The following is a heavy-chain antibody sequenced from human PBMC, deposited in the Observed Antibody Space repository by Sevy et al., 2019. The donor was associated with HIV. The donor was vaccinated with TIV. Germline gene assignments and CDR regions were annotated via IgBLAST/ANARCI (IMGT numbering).Heavy chain of an antibody. CDR3: ARAGGSWALRY. D-gene: IGHD1-26*01. J-gene: IGHJ4*02. Sequence: GGSLRLSCAASGFIFSDYYMSWIRQAPGKGLGWVSYISGSGNTIYYTDSGKGRFTISRDNAKDSLYLQMNSLRAEDTAVYYCARAGGSWALRYWGQGSLVTVSS. CDR2: ISGSGNTI. V-gene: IGHV3-11*01. CDR1: GFIFSDYY.